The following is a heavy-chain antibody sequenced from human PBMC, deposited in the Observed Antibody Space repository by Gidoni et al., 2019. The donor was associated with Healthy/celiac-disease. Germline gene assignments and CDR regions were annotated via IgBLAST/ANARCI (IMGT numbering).Heavy chain of an antibody. Sequence: DSVKGRFTISRDNAKNSLYLQMNSLTAEDTAVYYCARDQAIATGGHDYWGQGTLVTVSS. J-gene: IGHJ4*02. V-gene: IGHV3-7*01. D-gene: IGHD6-13*01. CDR3: ARDQAIATGGHDY.